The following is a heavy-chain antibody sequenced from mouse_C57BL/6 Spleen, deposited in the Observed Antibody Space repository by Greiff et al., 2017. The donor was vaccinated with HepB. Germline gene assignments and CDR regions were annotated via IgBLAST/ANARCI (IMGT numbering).Heavy chain of an antibody. Sequence: EVKLVESGPGLVKPSQSLSLTCSVTGYSITSGYYWNWIRQFPGNKLEWMGYISYDGSNNYNPSLKNRISITRDTSKNQFFLKLNSVTTEDTATYYCAVYGSSHYYAMDYWGQGTSVTVSS. CDR2: ISYDGSN. V-gene: IGHV3-6*01. CDR3: AVYGSSHYYAMDY. J-gene: IGHJ4*01. D-gene: IGHD1-1*01. CDR1: GYSITSGYY.